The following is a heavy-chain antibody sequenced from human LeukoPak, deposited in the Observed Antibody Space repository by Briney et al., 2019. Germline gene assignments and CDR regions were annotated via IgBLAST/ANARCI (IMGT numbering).Heavy chain of an antibody. J-gene: IGHJ4*02. V-gene: IGHV3-15*01. CDR2: IKSKTDGGTT. CDR3: TTDYIVVAPEPEYGDLYYFDY. D-gene: IGHD2-2*01. CDR1: GFDFNNAW. Sequence: PGGSLTLSCAASGFDFNNAWLSWVRQAPGKGLEWIGRIKSKTDGGTTDYAAPVKGRFTISRDDSKNTLYVQMNSLKTEDTAVYYCTTDYIVVAPEPEYGDLYYFDYWGQGTLVTVSS.